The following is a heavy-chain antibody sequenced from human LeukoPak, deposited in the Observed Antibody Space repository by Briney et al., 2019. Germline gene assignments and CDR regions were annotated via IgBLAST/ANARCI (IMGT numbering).Heavy chain of an antibody. CDR2: IRNKANGGTT. Sequence: GGSLRLSCTTSGFTFSDYAVSWVRQAPGKGLEWIGFIRNKANGGTTEYAASVKGRFTISRDDSKTIAHLQMSSLKTEDTAVYYCSRFCSSGWASGAFDIWGQGTMVTVSS. CDR3: SRFCSSGWASGAFDI. V-gene: IGHV3-49*04. J-gene: IGHJ3*02. D-gene: IGHD3-22*01. CDR1: GFTFSDYA.